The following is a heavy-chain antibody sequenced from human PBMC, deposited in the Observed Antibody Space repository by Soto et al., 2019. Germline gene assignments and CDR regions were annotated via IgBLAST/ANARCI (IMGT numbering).Heavy chain of an antibody. CDR2: IYYSGST. CDR1: GGSISSGDYY. J-gene: IGHJ4*02. Sequence: SETLSLTCTVSGGSISSGDYYWSWIRQPPGKGLEWIGYIYYSGSTYYNPSLKSRVTISVDTSKNQFSLKLSSVTAADTAVYYCASMYYYDSSGYYTAAWYYFLSWGQGTLVTVSS. V-gene: IGHV4-30-4*01. D-gene: IGHD3-22*01. CDR3: ASMYYYDSSGYYTAAWYYFLS.